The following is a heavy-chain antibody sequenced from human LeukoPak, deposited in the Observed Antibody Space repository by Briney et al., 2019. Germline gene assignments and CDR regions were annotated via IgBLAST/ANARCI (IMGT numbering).Heavy chain of an antibody. Sequence: ASVKVSCKASGYTFTSYGISWVRQAPGQGLEWMGWISAYNGNTNYAQKLQGRVTMTTDTSTSTAYMELRSLRSDDTAVYYCARTPYSSSWYAPAEYFQHWGQGTLVTVSS. CDR3: ARTPYSSSWYAPAEYFQH. V-gene: IGHV1-18*01. CDR2: ISAYNGNT. D-gene: IGHD6-13*01. CDR1: GYTFTSYG. J-gene: IGHJ1*01.